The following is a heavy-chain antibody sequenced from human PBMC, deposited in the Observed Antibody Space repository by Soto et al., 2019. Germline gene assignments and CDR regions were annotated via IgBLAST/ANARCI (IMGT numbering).Heavy chain of an antibody. D-gene: IGHD2-8*02. Sequence: GESLKISCRGSGYNFTNYWIGWVRQMPGKGLEWMGIIYPGDSNTRYSPSFQGQVTISADKSMTTAYLQWSSLKASDSAIYFCASSVLVTSTMNYFDLWGQGTLVTVSS. CDR2: IYPGDSNT. J-gene: IGHJ4*02. CDR3: ASSVLVTSTMNYFDL. CDR1: GYNFTNYW. V-gene: IGHV5-51*01.